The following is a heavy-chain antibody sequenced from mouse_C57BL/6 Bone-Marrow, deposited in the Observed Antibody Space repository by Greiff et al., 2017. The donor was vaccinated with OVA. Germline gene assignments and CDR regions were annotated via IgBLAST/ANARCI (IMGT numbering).Heavy chain of an antibody. CDR1: GISITTGNYR. V-gene: IGHV3-5*01. J-gene: IGHJ1*03. CDR2: IYYSGTI. D-gene: IGHD2-3*01. Sequence: EVQLVESGPGLVKPSQTVFLTCTVTGISITTGNYRWSWIRQFPGNKLEWIGYIYYSGTITYNPSLTSRTTITRDTPKNQFFLEMNSLTAEDTATYYCSREGDDDDWYFDVWGTGTTVTVSS. CDR3: SREGDDDDWYFDV.